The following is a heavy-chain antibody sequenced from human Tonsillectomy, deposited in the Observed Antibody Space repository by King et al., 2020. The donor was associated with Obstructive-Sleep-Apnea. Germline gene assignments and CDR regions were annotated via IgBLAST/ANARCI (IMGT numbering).Heavy chain of an antibody. D-gene: IGHD3-10*01. CDR2: ISWNSGSI. CDR3: AKTIITMVRGRSYFDY. CDR1: GFTFDDYA. Sequence: VQLVESGGGLVQPGRSLRLSCAASGFTFDDYAMHWVRQAPGKGLEWVSGISWNSGSIGYADSVKGRLTISRDNAKNSLYLQMNSLRAEDTALYYCAKTIITMVRGRSYFDYWGQGTLVTVSS. J-gene: IGHJ4*02. V-gene: IGHV3-9*01.